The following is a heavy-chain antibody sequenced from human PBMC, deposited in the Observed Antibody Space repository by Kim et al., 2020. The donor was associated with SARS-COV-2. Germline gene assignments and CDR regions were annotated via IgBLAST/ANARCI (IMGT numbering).Heavy chain of an antibody. Sequence: GGSLRLSCAASGFTFSSYGMHWVRQAPGKGLEWVAVISYDGSNKYYADSVKGRFTISRDNSKNTLYLQMNSLRAEDTAVYYCVGYGAGYYYGMDVWGQGTTVTVSS. V-gene: IGHV3-30*03. D-gene: IGHD5-12*01. CDR2: ISYDGSNK. CDR1: GFTFSSYG. CDR3: VGYGAGYYYGMDV. J-gene: IGHJ6*02.